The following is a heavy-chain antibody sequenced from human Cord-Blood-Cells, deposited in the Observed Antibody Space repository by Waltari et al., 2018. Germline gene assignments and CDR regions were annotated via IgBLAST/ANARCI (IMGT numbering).Heavy chain of an antibody. CDR2: INSDGSST. V-gene: IGHV3-74*01. Sequence: FTFSSYWMHWVRQAPGKGLVWVSRINSDGSSTSYADSVKGRFTISRDNAKNTLYLQMNSLRAEDTAVYYCAREVGATHAFDIWGQGTMVTDSS. D-gene: IGHD1-26*01. CDR1: FTFSSYW. J-gene: IGHJ3*02. CDR3: AREVGATHAFDI.